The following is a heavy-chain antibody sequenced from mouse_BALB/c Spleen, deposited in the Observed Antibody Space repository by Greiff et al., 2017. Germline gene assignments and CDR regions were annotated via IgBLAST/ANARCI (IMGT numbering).Heavy chain of an antibody. CDR2: ISNGGGST. CDR1: GFTFSSYT. D-gene: IGHD2-14*01. V-gene: IGHV5-12-2*01. J-gene: IGHJ2*01. Sequence: VKLVESGGGLVKPGGSLKLSCAASGFTFSSYTMSWVRQTPEKRLEWVAYISNGGGSTYYPDTVKGRFTISRDNAKNTLYLQMSSLKSEDTAMYYCARGNYFDYWGQGTTLTVSS. CDR3: ARGNYFDY.